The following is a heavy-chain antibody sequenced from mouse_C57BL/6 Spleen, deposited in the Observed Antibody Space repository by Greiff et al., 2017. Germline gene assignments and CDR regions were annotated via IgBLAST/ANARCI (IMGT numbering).Heavy chain of an antibody. CDR2: ISYDGSN. D-gene: IGHD4-1*01. J-gene: IGHJ4*01. V-gene: IGHV3-6*01. CDR3: ARRVGRDYAMDY. Sequence: EVQVVESGPGLVKPSQSLSLTCSVTGYSITSGYYWNWIRQFPGNKLEWMGYISYDGSNNYNPSLKNRISITRDTSKNQFFLKLNSVTTEDTATYYCARRVGRDYAMDYWGQGTSVTVSS. CDR1: GYSITSGYY.